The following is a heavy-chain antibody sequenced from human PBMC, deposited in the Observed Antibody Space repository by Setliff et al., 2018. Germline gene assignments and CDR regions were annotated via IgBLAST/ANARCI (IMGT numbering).Heavy chain of an antibody. CDR3: SKLVRYCTTTACQGASGAEF. J-gene: IGHJ4*02. V-gene: IGHV1-18*04. CDR1: GYTFTSYY. Sequence: GASVKVSCKASGYTFTSYYMHWVRQAPGQGLEWMGWISAYTGNTKFAQKFQGRVTMTTDTSTSTAYLELRSLTSDDTAVYYCSKLVRYCTTTACQGASGAEFWGQGTLVTVSS. CDR2: ISAYTGNT. D-gene: IGHD2-8*01.